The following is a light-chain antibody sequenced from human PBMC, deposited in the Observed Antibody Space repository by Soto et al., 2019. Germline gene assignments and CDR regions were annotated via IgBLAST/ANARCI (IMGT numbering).Light chain of an antibody. CDR3: QSYDSSLSGV. CDR1: SSNIGAGYD. CDR2: GNS. J-gene: IGLJ1*01. Sequence: QSSLTHPPSVSGAPGQRVTISCTGSSSNIGAGYDVHWYQQLPGTAPKLLIYGNSNRPSGVPDRFSGSKSGTSASLAITGLQAEDEADYYCQSYDSSLSGVFGTGTKVTVL. V-gene: IGLV1-40*01.